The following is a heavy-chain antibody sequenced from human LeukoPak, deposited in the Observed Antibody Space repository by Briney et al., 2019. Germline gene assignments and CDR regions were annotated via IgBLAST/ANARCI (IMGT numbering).Heavy chain of an antibody. V-gene: IGHV3-7*01. CDR2: IKQDGSEK. CDR3: ARARGSYSFDF. J-gene: IGHJ4*02. CDR1: GFTFSSYW. Sequence: PGGSLRLSCAASGFTFSSYWMSWVRQAPGKGLEWVANIKQDGSEKYYVDSVKGRFTISRDNAKNSLYLQMNSLRAEDTAAYYCARARGSYSFDFWGQGTLVTVSS. D-gene: IGHD1-26*01.